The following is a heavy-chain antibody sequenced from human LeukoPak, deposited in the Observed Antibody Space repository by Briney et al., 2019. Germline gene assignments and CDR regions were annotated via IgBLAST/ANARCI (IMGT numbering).Heavy chain of an antibody. J-gene: IGHJ4*02. CDR3: ASQLGGTTFH. CDR1: GASINSYF. V-gene: IGHV4-59*01. Sequence: PSETLSLTCTVSGASINSYFWSWIRRPPGEGLEWIGYVYHSGSTNYNPSLKSRVTISLDTSKTQFSLRLSSVTAADTAVYYCASQLGGTTFHWGQGALVTVSS. CDR2: VYHSGST. D-gene: IGHD1-1*01.